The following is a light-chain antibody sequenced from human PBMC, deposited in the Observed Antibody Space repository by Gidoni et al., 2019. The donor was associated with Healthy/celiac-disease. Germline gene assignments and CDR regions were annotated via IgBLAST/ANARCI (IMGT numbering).Light chain of an antibody. CDR1: QSVSSN. CDR2: GAS. J-gene: IGKJ3*01. CDR3: QQYNNWPL. V-gene: IGKV3-15*01. Sequence: IVMTQSPATLSASPGERATLPCRASQSVSSNLAWYQQKPGQAPRLLIYGASTRATGIPARFSGSGSGTEFTLTISSLQSEDFAVYNCQQYNNWPLFGPGTKVDIK.